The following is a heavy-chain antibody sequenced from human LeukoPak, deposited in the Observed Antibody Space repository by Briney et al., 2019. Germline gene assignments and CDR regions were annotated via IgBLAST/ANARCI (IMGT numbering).Heavy chain of an antibody. V-gene: IGHV4-38-2*02. D-gene: IGHD3-3*01. CDR2: IYHSGST. J-gene: IGHJ6*03. Sequence: SETLSLTCTVSGYSISSGYYWGWIRQPPRKGLEWIGSIYHSGSTYYNPSLKSRVTISVDTSKNQFSLKLSSVTAADTAVYYCARGLYDFWSGYSSYYYYMDVWGKGTTVTVSS. CDR1: GYSISSGYY. CDR3: ARGLYDFWSGYSSYYYYMDV.